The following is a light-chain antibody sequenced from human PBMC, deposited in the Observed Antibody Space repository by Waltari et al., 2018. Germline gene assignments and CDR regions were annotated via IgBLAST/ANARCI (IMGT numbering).Light chain of an antibody. CDR3: CSYAGQFTWV. V-gene: IGLV2-11*01. CDR2: AVR. Sequence: QSALTPPPSVSGSPGQSVPIPRPRPRLALRAETYVSGCQQPPGKPPKVPMFAVRERPSGVPDRFSGSKSGNTASLTISGLQSEDESHYFCCSYAGQFTWVFGGGTKLTVL. J-gene: IGLJ2*01. CDR1: RLALRAETY.